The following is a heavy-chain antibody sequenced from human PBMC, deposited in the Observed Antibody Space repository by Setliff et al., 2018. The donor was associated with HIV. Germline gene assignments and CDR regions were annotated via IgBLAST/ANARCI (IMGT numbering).Heavy chain of an antibody. CDR2: IYYSGST. V-gene: IGHV4-39*01. J-gene: IGHJ3*02. D-gene: IGHD3-3*01. CDR3: ARGRITIFGVTYYTKDAFDI. CDR1: GGSISSSSYY. Sequence: SETLSLTCTVSGGSISSSSYYWGWIRQPPGKGLEWIGSIYYSGSTYYNPSLKSRVTISVDTSKNQFSLKLSSVTAADTAVYYCARGRITIFGVTYYTKDAFDIWGQGTMVTVSS.